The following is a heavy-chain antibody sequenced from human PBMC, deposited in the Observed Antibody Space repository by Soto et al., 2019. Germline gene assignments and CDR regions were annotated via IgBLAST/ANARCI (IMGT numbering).Heavy chain of an antibody. D-gene: IGHD2-15*01. V-gene: IGHV3-30*18. J-gene: IGHJ4*02. CDR2: ISYDGSNK. CDR1: GFTFSSYG. Sequence: QVQLVESGGGVVQPGRSLRLSCAASGFTFSSYGMHWVRQAPGKGLEWVAVISYDGSNKYYADSVKGRFTISRDNSKNTLYRQMNSLRAEDTAVYYCAKEGLGGNIDYWGQGTLVTVSS. CDR3: AKEGLGGNIDY.